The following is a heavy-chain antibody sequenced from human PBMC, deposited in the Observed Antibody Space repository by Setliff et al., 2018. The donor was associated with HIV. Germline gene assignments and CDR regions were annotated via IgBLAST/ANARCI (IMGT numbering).Heavy chain of an antibody. Sequence: SGLRWEPPQTLTLTCTFSGFSLASSGVGVAWVRQLPGEGLEWLALIYWDDDVRYNPPLKSRLSISKDNSKNQVVLAMSNMDPVDTATYFCAHFTHFRDVYFDSWGPGILVTVSS. CDR1: GFSLASSGVG. D-gene: IGHD2-21*01. CDR2: IYWDDDV. CDR3: AHFTHFRDVYFDS. V-gene: IGHV2-5*02. J-gene: IGHJ4*01.